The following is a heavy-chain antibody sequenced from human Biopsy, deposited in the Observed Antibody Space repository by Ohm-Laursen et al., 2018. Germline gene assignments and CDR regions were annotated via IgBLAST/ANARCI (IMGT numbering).Heavy chain of an antibody. CDR2: VSYSGNA. J-gene: IGHJ6*02. D-gene: IGHD6-19*01. CDR3: ARDGGHSGWYEGGMDV. Sequence: TLSLTCTVSGGAITSYYWSWTRQPPGKGLEWIGYVSYSGNADYNPSLKSRVTISLDKSTNQLSLKLRSVTAADTAVHYCARDGGHSGWYEGGMDVWGQGTTVTVSS. V-gene: IGHV4-59*01. CDR1: GGAITSYY.